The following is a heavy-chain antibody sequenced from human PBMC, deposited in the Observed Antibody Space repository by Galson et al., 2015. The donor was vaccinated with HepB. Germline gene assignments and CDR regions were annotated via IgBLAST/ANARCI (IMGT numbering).Heavy chain of an antibody. D-gene: IGHD5-24*01. V-gene: IGHV4-4*02. CDR2: IYHSGST. CDR1: GGSISSSNW. CDR3: ARDGRRDGYNNMGS. Sequence: LSLTCAVSGGSISSSNWWSWVRQPPGKGLEWIGEIYHSGSTNYNPSPKSRVTISVDKSKNQFSLKLSSVTAADTAVYYCARDGRRDGYNNMGSWGQGTLVTVSS. J-gene: IGHJ4*02.